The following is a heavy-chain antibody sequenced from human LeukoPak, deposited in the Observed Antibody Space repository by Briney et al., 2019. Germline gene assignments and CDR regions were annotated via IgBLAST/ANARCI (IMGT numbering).Heavy chain of an antibody. CDR1: GFTFSSYA. CDR3: TTREMAPLGGVYYFDY. D-gene: IGHD5-24*01. J-gene: IGHJ4*02. Sequence: GGSLRLSCAASGFTFSSYAMSWVRQAPGKGLEWVGRIKSKTDGGTTDYAAPVKGRFTISRDDSKNTLYLQMNSLKTEDTAVYYCTTREMAPLGGVYYFDYWGQGTLVTVSS. V-gene: IGHV3-15*01. CDR2: IKSKTDGGTT.